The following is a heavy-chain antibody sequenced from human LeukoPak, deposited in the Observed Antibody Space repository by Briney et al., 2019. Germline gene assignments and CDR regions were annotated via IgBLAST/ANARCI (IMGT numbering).Heavy chain of an antibody. CDR3: AKDLYETRTMIVVVITVTTAFDI. CDR1: GFTFSSYA. V-gene: IGHV3-23*01. CDR2: VSGSGGST. J-gene: IGHJ3*02. Sequence: PGGSLRLSCAASGFTFSSYAMSWVRQAPGKGLEWVSAVSGSGGSTYYADSVKGRFTISRDNSKNTLYLQTNSLRAEDTAVYYCAKDLYETRTMIVVVITVTTAFDIWGQGTMVTVSS. D-gene: IGHD3-22*01.